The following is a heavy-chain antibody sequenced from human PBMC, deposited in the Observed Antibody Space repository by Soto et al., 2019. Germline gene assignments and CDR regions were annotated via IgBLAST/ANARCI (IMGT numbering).Heavy chain of an antibody. D-gene: IGHD4-17*01. CDR1: GGSFSGYY. Sequence: QVQLQQWGAGLLKPSETLSLTCAVYGGSFSGYYWSWIRQPPGKGLEWIGEINHSGSTNYNPSLKSRVPISVDTSKNQFSLKLSSVTAADTAVYYCARSHGDYVDWYFDLWGRGTLVTVSS. J-gene: IGHJ2*01. CDR3: ARSHGDYVDWYFDL. V-gene: IGHV4-34*01. CDR2: INHSGST.